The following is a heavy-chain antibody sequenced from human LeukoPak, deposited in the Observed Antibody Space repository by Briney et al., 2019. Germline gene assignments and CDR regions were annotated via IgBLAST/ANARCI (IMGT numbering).Heavy chain of an antibody. Sequence: GVSLRLSCAGSEFTFRSYSMNWVRQAPGKGLEWVSSISGSSSDIYYADSVKGRFTISRDNSKNSLYLQMKSLRDEDTALYYCARRGYHDYSGFDYWGQGTLVTVSS. CDR1: EFTFRSYS. V-gene: IGHV3-21*01. CDR2: ISGSSSDI. J-gene: IGHJ4*02. CDR3: ARRGYHDYSGFDY. D-gene: IGHD1-26*01.